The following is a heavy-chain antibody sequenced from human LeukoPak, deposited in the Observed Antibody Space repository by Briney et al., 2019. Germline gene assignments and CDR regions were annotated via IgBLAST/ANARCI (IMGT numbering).Heavy chain of an antibody. CDR1: GFTFSSYW. CDR3: AKRGINWGNAFDI. Sequence: TGGSLRLSCAASGFTFSSYWMSWVRQAPGKGLEWGANIKQDGSEKYYMDSVKGRFTISRDNAKNSLYLQMNSLRAEDTAVYYCAKRGINWGNAFDIWGQGTMVTVSS. D-gene: IGHD7-27*01. CDR2: IKQDGSEK. J-gene: IGHJ3*02. V-gene: IGHV3-7*01.